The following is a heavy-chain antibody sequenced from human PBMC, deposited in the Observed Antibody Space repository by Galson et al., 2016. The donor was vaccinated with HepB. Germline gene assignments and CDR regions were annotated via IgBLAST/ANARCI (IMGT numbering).Heavy chain of an antibody. CDR3: AIEVDYYHSSGYSVYFDY. CDR1: GYTFTSYS. V-gene: IGHV7-4-1*02. D-gene: IGHD3-22*01. Sequence: SVKVSCKASGYTFTSYSMNWVRQAPGQGLEWMGWINTNTGNPTYAQGFTGRFVFSLDTSISTAYLQISSLKAEDTAVYYCAIEVDYYHSSGYSVYFDYWGQGTLVTVSS. J-gene: IGHJ4*02. CDR2: INTNTGNP.